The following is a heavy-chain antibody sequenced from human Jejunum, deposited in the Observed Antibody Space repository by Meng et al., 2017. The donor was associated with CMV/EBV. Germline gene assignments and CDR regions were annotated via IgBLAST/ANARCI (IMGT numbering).Heavy chain of an antibody. CDR1: FSNYA. D-gene: IGHD3-3*01. J-gene: IGHJ4*02. Sequence: FSNYAMHWVRRAPGKGLEWVSFISTSGDNTYYADAVKGRFTISRDNAKTSLYLQMNSLRAEDTAVYYCARAEYDFWGGYKYYLDYWGQGTLVTVSS. CDR2: ISTSGDNT. CDR3: ARAEYDFWGGYKYYLDY. V-gene: IGHV3-21*01.